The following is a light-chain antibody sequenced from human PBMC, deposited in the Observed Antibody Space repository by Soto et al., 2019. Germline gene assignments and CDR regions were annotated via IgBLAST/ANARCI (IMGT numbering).Light chain of an antibody. J-gene: IGLJ1*01. V-gene: IGLV2-14*01. Sequence: QSALIQPASVSGSPGQSITISCTGSSSDVGGYNYVSWYQHHPGKAPKLIIFEVTIRPSGVSNRFSVSKSGNTASLTISGLQAEDESDYYCSSLTSSSTRVFFWTGTKVNVL. CDR1: SSDVGGYNY. CDR2: EVT. CDR3: SSLTSSSTRVF.